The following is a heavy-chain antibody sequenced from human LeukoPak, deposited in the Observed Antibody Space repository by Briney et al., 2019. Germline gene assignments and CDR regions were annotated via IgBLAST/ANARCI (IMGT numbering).Heavy chain of an antibody. J-gene: IGHJ4*02. V-gene: IGHV1-58*01. CDR3: ARDQEVFRFDY. D-gene: IGHD2-21*01. Sequence: GASVKVSCKASGFTFTSSAVQWVRQARGQRLEWIGWIVVGSGNTNYAQKFQGRVTITADKSTSTAYMELSSLRSEDTAVYYCARDQEVFRFDYWGQGTLVTVSS. CDR1: GFTFTSSA. CDR2: IVVGSGNT.